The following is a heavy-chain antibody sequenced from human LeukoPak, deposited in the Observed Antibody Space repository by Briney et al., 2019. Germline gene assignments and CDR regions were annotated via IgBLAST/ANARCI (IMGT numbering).Heavy chain of an antibody. V-gene: IGHV4-59*01. CDR2: FYYIEST. J-gene: IGHJ4*02. CDR1: GGSISSYY. CDR3: ARGAGYSTTSFDY. Sequence: SETLSLTCTVSGGSISSYYWSWIRQPPGKGLEWIGYFYYIESTNYSPSLKSRVTISVDTSKNQFSLKLRSVTAADTAVYYCARGAGYSTTSFDYWGQGTLVTVSS. D-gene: IGHD6-13*01.